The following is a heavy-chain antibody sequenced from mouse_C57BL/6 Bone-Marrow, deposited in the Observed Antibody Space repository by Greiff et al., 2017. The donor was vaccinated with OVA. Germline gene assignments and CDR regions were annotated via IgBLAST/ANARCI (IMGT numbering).Heavy chain of an antibody. CDR1: GYTFTNYW. J-gene: IGHJ1*03. CDR2: IYPGGGYT. Sequence: QVQLKESGAELVRPGTSVKMSCKASGYTFTNYWIGWAKQRPGHGLEWIGDIYPGGGYTNYNEKFKGKATLTADKSSRTAYMQFSSLTSEDSAIYYCASWYFDVWGTGTTVTVSS. V-gene: IGHV1-63*01. CDR3: ASWYFDV.